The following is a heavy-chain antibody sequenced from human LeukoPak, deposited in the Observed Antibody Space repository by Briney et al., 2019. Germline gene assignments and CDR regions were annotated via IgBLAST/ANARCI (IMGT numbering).Heavy chain of an antibody. Sequence: GASVKVSCKASRYTFTGYYMHWVRQAPGQGLEWMGWINPNSGGTNYAQKFQGRVTMTRDTSISTAYMELSRLRSDDTAVYYCARYELRLDYMDVWGKGTTVTVSS. V-gene: IGHV1-2*02. D-gene: IGHD1-7*01. J-gene: IGHJ6*03. CDR3: ARYELRLDYMDV. CDR1: RYTFTGYY. CDR2: INPNSGGT.